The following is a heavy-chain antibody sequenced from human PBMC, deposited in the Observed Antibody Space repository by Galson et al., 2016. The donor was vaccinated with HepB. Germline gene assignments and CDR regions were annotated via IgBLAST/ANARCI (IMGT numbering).Heavy chain of an antibody. CDR3: ARNRGYSGYDAFDI. Sequence: SCKASGYTFTGYYMHWARQAPGQGLEWMGWINPNSGGTNYAQKFQGRVSMTRDTSISTAYMELSRLRSDDTAVYYCARNRGYSGYDAFDIWGQGTTVTVSS. CDR1: GYTFTGYY. V-gene: IGHV1-2*02. CDR2: INPNSGGT. D-gene: IGHD5-12*01. J-gene: IGHJ3*02.